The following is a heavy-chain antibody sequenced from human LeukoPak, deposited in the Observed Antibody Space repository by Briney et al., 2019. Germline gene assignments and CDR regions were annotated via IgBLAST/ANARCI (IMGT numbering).Heavy chain of an antibody. D-gene: IGHD6-13*01. J-gene: IGHJ4*02. Sequence: PGGSLRLSCEASGFTFSTYWMSSVRQAPGKGLEWVANIKQDGSEKYYVDSVKGRFTISRDNAKNSLYLQMNSLRAEDTAMYYCARDSAGNDYWGQGTLVTVSS. CDR2: IKQDGSEK. CDR1: GFTFSTYW. CDR3: ARDSAGNDY. V-gene: IGHV3-7*01.